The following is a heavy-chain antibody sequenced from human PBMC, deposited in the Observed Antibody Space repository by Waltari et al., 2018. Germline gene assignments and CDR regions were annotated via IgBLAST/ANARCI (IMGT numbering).Heavy chain of an antibody. CDR2: ISGSGGST. J-gene: IGHJ4*02. CDR3: AKDEPMAAAGPAFDY. Sequence: EVQLLESGGGLVQPGGSLRLSCAASGFTFSSYAMSWVRQAPGKGLEWVSAISGSGGSTYYADSVKGRFTIARDNSKNTLYLQIISLRAEDTAVYYCAKDEPMAAAGPAFDYWGQGTLVTVSS. CDR1: GFTFSSYA. V-gene: IGHV3-23*01. D-gene: IGHD6-13*01.